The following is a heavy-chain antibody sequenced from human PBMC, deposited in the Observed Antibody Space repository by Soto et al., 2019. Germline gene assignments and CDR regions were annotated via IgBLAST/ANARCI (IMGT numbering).Heavy chain of an antibody. Sequence: SETLSVTCTVSGGSISSYYWSWIRQPPGKGLEWIGYIYYSGSTNYNPSLKSRVTISVDTSKNQFSLKLSSVTAVDTAVYYCARGITMVRGVIITTSHFDYWGQGTLVTVSS. CDR1: GGSISSYY. CDR3: ARGITMVRGVIITTSHFDY. D-gene: IGHD3-10*01. V-gene: IGHV4-59*01. CDR2: IYYSGST. J-gene: IGHJ4*02.